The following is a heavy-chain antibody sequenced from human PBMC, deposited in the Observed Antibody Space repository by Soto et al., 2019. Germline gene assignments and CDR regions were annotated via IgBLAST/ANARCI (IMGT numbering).Heavy chain of an antibody. CDR3: ARGFNYYCSSTSCYRNLRRGNKFDP. V-gene: IGHV4-34*01. CDR1: GGSFSGYY. J-gene: IGHJ5*02. Sequence: SETLSLTCAVYGGSFSGYYWSWIRQPPGKGLEWIGEINQSRSTNYNPSLKSRVTISVDTSKNQFSLKLSSVTAADTAVYYCARGFNYYCSSTSCYRNLRRGNKFDPWGQGTLVTVSS. D-gene: IGHD2-2*01. CDR2: INQSRST.